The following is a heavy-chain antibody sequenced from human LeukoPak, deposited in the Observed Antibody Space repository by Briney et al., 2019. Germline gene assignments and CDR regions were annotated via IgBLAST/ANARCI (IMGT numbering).Heavy chain of an antibody. D-gene: IGHD2-2*01. CDR2: ISAYNGNT. Sequence: ASVKVSCKASGYTFTSYGISWVRQAPGQGLEWMGWISAYNGNTNYAQKLQGRVTMTTDTSTSTAYMELSSLRSEDTAVYYCARDCSSTSCYANFDYWGQGTLVTVSS. J-gene: IGHJ4*02. CDR1: GYTFTSYG. CDR3: ARDCSSTSCYANFDY. V-gene: IGHV1-18*01.